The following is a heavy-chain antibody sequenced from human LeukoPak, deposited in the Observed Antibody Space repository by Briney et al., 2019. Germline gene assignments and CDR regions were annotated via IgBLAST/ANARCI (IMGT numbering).Heavy chain of an antibody. Sequence: SETLSLTCTVSDGSITNYDWSWVRQPPGKGLEFIGHVHYSGTANYNPSLKSRVTISVDTSKNQFSLKLSSVTAADTAVYYCARVGAGYYYYYGMDVWGQGTTVTVSS. J-gene: IGHJ6*02. CDR1: DGSITNYD. V-gene: IGHV4-59*01. D-gene: IGHD3-16*01. CDR3: ARVGAGYYYYYGMDV. CDR2: VHYSGTA.